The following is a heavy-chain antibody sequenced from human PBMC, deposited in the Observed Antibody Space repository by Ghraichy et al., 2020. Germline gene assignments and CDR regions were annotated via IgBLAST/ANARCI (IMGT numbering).Heavy chain of an antibody. V-gene: IGHV4-59*02. J-gene: IGHJ5*02. CDR1: GGSVSSYY. D-gene: IGHD6-19*01. Sequence: SETLSLTCTVSGGSVSSYYWSWIRQPPGKGLEWIGHIYHSGTTNYNPSLKSRVTMSIDTSKNHFSLKLSSVTAADTAVYYCARSVKYNSDWDDESRAYNWFDPWGQGTRVIVSS. CDR3: ARSVKYNSDWDDESRAYNWFDP. CDR2: IYHSGTT.